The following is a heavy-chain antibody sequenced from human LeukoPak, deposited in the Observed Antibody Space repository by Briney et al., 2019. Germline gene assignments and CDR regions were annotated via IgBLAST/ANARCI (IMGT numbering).Heavy chain of an antibody. CDR2: IYYSGST. Sequence: SETLSLTCTVSGGSISSYYWSWIRQPPGKGLEWIGYIYYSGSTNYNPSLKSRVTISVDTSKNQFSLKLSSVTAADTAVFYCASLGTPYCSGGSCSEDYWGQGTLVTVSS. J-gene: IGHJ4*02. CDR1: GGSISSYY. V-gene: IGHV4-59*12. CDR3: ASLGTPYCSGGSCSEDY. D-gene: IGHD2-15*01.